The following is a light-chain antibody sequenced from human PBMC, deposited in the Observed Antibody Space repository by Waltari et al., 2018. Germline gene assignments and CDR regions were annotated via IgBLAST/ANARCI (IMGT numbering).Light chain of an antibody. CDR1: SSDVGGYNS. J-gene: IGLJ3*02. V-gene: IGLV2-8*01. Sequence: QSVLTQPPSASGSPGQSVTISCTGSSSDVGGYNSVSWYQRHPGKAPKLMIYDVNKRPSGVPDRVSGSKAGNTASLTVAGLQVEDEGDYYCGSYADTSTWVFGGGTSLTVL. CDR3: GSYADTSTWV. CDR2: DVN.